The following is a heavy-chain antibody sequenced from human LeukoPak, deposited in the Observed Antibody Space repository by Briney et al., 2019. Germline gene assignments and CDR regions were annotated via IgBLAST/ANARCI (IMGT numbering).Heavy chain of an antibody. Sequence: SVKVSCKASGGTFSSYAISWVRQAPGQGLEWMGGIIPIFGTANYAQKFQGRVTITADESTSTAYMELSSLRSEDTAVYYCARRDSPARAFDIWGHGTMVTVSS. V-gene: IGHV1-69*13. D-gene: IGHD3-22*01. CDR3: ARRDSPARAFDI. CDR1: GGTFSSYA. J-gene: IGHJ3*02. CDR2: IIPIFGTA.